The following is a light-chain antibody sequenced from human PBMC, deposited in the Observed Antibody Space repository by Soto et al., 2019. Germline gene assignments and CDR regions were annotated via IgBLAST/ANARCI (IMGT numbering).Light chain of an antibody. CDR2: EVR. V-gene: IGLV2-14*01. J-gene: IGLJ2*01. CDR3: SALTTTTALV. Sequence: QSVLTQPASVSGSPGQSITISCTGTSSDVGAYNYVSWFQQHPGKAPKLIIYEVRNRPSEVSYRFSGPRSGNTASLIISGLQAEDEADYYCSALTTTTALVFGGGTKVTVL. CDR1: SSDVGAYNY.